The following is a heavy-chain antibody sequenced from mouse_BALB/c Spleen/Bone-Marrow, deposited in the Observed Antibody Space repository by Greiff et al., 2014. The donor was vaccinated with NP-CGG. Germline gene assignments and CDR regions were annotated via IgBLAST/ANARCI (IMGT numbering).Heavy chain of an antibody. J-gene: IGHJ3*01. CDR3: ARRQFITTAAWFAY. V-gene: IGHV1-14*01. D-gene: IGHD1-2*01. CDR1: GYTFTSYV. Sequence: VQLQQSGPELVKPGASVKMSCKASGYTFTSYVKHWVKQKPGQGLEWIGYINPYNDGTKYNEKFKGKATLTSDKSSSTAYMELSSLTSEDSAVYYCARRQFITTAAWFAYWGQGTLVTVSA. CDR2: INPYNDGT.